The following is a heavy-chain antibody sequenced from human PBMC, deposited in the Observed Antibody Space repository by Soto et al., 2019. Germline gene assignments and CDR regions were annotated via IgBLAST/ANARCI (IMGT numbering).Heavy chain of an antibody. CDR1: GFTFSSYG. Sequence: QVQLVESGGGVVQPGRSLRLSCAASGFTFSSYGMHWVRQAPGKGLEWVAVIWYDGSNKYYADSVKGRFTISRDNSKNTRDLQMNSRRAEDTAVYGGGGGGRGWELPKCIDYWGQGTLVTVSS. CDR3: GGGGRGWELPKCIDY. CDR2: IWYDGSNK. V-gene: IGHV3-33*01. D-gene: IGHD1-26*01. J-gene: IGHJ4*02.